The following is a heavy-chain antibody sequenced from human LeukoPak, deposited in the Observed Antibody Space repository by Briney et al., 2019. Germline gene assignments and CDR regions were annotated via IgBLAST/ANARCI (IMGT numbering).Heavy chain of an antibody. Sequence: ASVNVSCKASGYTFTSYGISLVRQAPGQGLEWMGWISAYNGNTNYAQKLQGRVTMTTDTSTSTAYMELRSLRSDDTAVYYCARAMATTEFDYWGQGTLVTVSS. CDR3: ARAMATTEFDY. J-gene: IGHJ4*02. CDR2: ISAYNGNT. D-gene: IGHD5-24*01. CDR1: GYTFTSYG. V-gene: IGHV1-18*01.